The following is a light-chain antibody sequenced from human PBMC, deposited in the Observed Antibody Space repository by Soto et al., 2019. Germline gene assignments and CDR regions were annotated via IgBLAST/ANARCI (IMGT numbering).Light chain of an antibody. V-gene: IGKV1-33*01. Sequence: DIQMTQSPSSLSASVGDRVTITCQAIQNITAYLNWYQQKPGRAPKLLIYDESNXEAGVPSRFRGSGSGTDFTFTISRLQHEDIATYYCQQYENLPTFGQGTRLEIK. CDR3: QQYENLPT. J-gene: IGKJ5*01. CDR2: DES. CDR1: QNITAY.